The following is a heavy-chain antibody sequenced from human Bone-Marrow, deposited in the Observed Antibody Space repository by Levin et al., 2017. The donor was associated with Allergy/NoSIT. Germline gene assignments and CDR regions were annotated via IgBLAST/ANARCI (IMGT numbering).Heavy chain of an antibody. Sequence: PGESLKISCAASGYSLSDFYMSWTRQAPGRGLEWVSYISSRGNYMYYADSVKGRFTISRDNAKNSLYLQMNSLRAEDTAVYYCVRDRGAVAPGYFDYWGQGTLVTVSS. CDR2: ISSRGNYM. CDR1: GYSLSDFY. J-gene: IGHJ4*02. D-gene: IGHD6-19*01. V-gene: IGHV3-11*01. CDR3: VRDRGAVAPGYFDY.